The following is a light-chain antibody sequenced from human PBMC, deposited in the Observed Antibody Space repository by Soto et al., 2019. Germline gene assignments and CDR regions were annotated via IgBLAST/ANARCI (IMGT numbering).Light chain of an antibody. Sequence: QLVLTQSSSASASLGSSVKLTCTLSSGHSSYIIAWHQQQPGKAPRYLMKLEGSGSYNKGSGVPDRFSGSSSGADRYLTISNLQFEDEADYYCETWDSDSFLVFGGGTKLTVL. CDR2: LEGSGSY. CDR1: SGHSSYI. CDR3: ETWDSDSFLV. J-gene: IGLJ3*02. V-gene: IGLV4-60*02.